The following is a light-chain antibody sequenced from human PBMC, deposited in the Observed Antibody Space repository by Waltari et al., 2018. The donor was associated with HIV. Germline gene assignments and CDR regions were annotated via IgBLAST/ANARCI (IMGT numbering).Light chain of an antibody. CDR3: AVWDDGLSGVV. CDR2: RNY. J-gene: IGLJ2*01. V-gene: IGLV1-47*01. Sequence: QSVLTQSPSASGTPGQRVTISCSGSSSNIGSSYVYWYQKVPGTAPKLLIYRNYQRPSGGPDRFSGSKSGTTASLAISGLRSEDEADYYCAVWDDGLSGVVFGGGTKLTVL. CDR1: SSNIGSSY.